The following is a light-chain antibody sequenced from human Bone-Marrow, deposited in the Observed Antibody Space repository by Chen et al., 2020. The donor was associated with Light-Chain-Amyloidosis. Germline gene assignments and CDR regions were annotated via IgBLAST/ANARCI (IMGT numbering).Light chain of an antibody. Sequence: QSALTQPASVSGSPGQSITISCTGTSSGVGGDNHVSWYQQHPDKAPKLMIYEVTNRPSWVPDRFACSKSDNTASLTISGLQTEDEADYFCSSYTVTNALVFGSGTRVTVL. CDR3: SSYTVTNALV. V-gene: IGLV2-14*01. J-gene: IGLJ1*01. CDR2: EVT. CDR1: SSGVGGDNH.